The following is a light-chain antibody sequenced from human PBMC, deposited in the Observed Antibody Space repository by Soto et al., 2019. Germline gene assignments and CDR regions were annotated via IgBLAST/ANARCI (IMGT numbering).Light chain of an antibody. CDR2: GAS. J-gene: IGKJ1*01. CDR3: QQHGSAPRT. Sequence: EIVLTQSPGTLSLSPGERATLFCRASESVSTAFLAWYHQKPGQAPRLLIYGASYRAAGIPDMFSGSGSGTDFPVTIIRLQPEDLRVYYCQQHGSAPRTFGQGTKVEIK. V-gene: IGKV3-20*01. CDR1: ESVSTAF.